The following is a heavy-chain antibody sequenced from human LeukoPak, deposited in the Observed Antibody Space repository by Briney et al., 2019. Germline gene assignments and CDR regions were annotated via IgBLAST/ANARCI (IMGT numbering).Heavy chain of an antibody. V-gene: IGHV1-69*05. CDR3: ARSDCSSTSCYGGPNDY. CDR1: GGSFSSYV. J-gene: IGHJ4*02. Sequence: ASVKVSCKASGGSFSSYVMSWVRQAPGQGLEWMGGIIPIFGTANYAQKFQGRVTMTRDTSTSTVYMELSSLRSEDTAVYYCARSDCSSTSCYGGPNDYWGQGTLVTVSS. CDR2: IIPIFGTA. D-gene: IGHD2-2*01.